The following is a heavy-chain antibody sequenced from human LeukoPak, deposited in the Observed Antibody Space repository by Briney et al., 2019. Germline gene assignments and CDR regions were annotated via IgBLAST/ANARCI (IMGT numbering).Heavy chain of an antibody. CDR3: ARAGVAGFDY. J-gene: IGHJ4*02. CDR2: INHSGST. D-gene: IGHD6-19*01. V-gene: IGHV4-34*01. CDR1: GGSFSGYH. Sequence: PSETLSLTCAVYGGSFSGYHWSWIRQPPGKGLEWTGEINHSGSTNYNPSLKSRVTISVDTSKNQFSLKLSSVTAADTAVYYCARAGVAGFDYWGQGTLVTVSS.